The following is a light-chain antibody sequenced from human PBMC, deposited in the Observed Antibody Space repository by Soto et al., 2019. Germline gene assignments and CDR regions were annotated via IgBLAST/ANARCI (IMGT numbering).Light chain of an antibody. CDR2: GAS. V-gene: IGKV3-15*01. CDR1: QSVNSN. Sequence: EIVMTQSPANLSVSPGERATLSCRASQSVNSNLAWYQQNPGQAPRLLLSGASARAAGIPARFSGSGSGTEFTLTISSLQSEDFAVYYCQQYNNWPRTFGQGTKVEIK. J-gene: IGKJ1*01. CDR3: QQYNNWPRT.